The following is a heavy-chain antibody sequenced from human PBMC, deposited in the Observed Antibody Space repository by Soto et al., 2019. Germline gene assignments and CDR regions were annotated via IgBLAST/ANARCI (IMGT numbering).Heavy chain of an antibody. Sequence: GESLKISCKGSGYSFTSYWIGWVRQMPGKGLEWMGIIYPGDSDTRYSPSFQGQVTISADKSISTAYLQWSSLKAPDTAMYYCARVLAPCSSTSCYLRAMDVWGQGTTVTVSS. D-gene: IGHD2-2*01. CDR2: IYPGDSDT. J-gene: IGHJ6*02. CDR3: ARVLAPCSSTSCYLRAMDV. CDR1: GYSFTSYW. V-gene: IGHV5-51*01.